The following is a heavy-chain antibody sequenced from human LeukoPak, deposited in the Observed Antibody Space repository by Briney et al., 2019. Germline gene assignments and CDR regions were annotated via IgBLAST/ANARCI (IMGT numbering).Heavy chain of an antibody. CDR2: ITSSSSYI. CDR1: GFTFTSYT. CDR3: AKTYGHFDD. Sequence: GGSLRLSCAASGFTFTSYTMNWVRQAPGMGLEWVSSITSSSSYIYYADSVKGRFTISRDNAKNSLYLQMTSLRVEDTAVYYCAKTYGHFDDWGQGTLVTVSS. V-gene: IGHV3-21*01. D-gene: IGHD4-17*01. J-gene: IGHJ4*02.